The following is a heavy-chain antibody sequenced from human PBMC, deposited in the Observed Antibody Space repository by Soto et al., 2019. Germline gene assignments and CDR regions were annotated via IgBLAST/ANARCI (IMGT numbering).Heavy chain of an antibody. CDR3: AKGLDYYDSSGYSYFDS. CDR1: GFTFSTYA. V-gene: IGHV3-23*01. J-gene: IGHJ4*02. Sequence: EVQLLESGGGLVQPGGSLRLSCAASGFTFSTYAMSWVRQAPGKGLEWVSAISGSGGSTYYADSVKGRFTISRDNSENTLYLQMTSRRAEDTALYYCAKGLDYYDSSGYSYFDSWGQGTLVTVSS. CDR2: ISGSGGST. D-gene: IGHD3-22*01.